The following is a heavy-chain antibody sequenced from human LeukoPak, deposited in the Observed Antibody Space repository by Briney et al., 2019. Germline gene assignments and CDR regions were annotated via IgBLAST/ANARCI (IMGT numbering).Heavy chain of an antibody. J-gene: IGHJ2*01. CDR1: GGTFSSYA. CDR3: ARVHCGGDCTIYWYFDL. V-gene: IGHV1-69*05. CDR2: IIPLFGTA. D-gene: IGHD2-21*01. Sequence: ASVKVSCKASGGTFSSYAISWVRQAPGQGLEWVGRIIPLFGTANYAQKFQGRVTITTDESTSTAYMELSSLRSEDTAVYYCARVHCGGDCTIYWYFDLWGRGTLVTVSS.